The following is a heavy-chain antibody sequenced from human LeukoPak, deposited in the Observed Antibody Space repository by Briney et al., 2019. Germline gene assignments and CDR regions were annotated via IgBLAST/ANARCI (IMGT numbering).Heavy chain of an antibody. CDR1: GFIFSSYG. J-gene: IGHJ4*02. D-gene: IGHD3-22*01. Sequence: GGSLRLSCAASGFIFSSYGMSWVRLAPGKGLEWVSSISDSGDTTFYADFLKGRFTVSRDNSKNTVYLQMNSLTADDTAVYYCAKAGDSAYYHDKSGYYYGGQGTLGTVSA. CDR3: AKAGDSAYYHDKSGYYY. CDR2: ISDSGDTT. V-gene: IGHV3-23*01.